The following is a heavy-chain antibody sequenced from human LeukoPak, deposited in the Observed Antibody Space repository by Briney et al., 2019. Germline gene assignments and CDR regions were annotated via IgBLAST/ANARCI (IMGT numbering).Heavy chain of an antibody. CDR3: TTDGNYGDYGYYFDY. CDR2: IKSKTDGGTT. J-gene: IGHJ4*02. CDR1: GFTFSNAW. D-gene: IGHD4-17*01. V-gene: IGHV3-15*01. Sequence: PGGSLRLSCAASGFTFSNAWMSWVRQAPGKGLEWVGRIKSKTDGGTTDYAAPVKGRFTISRDDSKNTLYLQMNSLKTEDTAVYYCTTDGNYGDYGYYFDYWGQGTLVTVSS.